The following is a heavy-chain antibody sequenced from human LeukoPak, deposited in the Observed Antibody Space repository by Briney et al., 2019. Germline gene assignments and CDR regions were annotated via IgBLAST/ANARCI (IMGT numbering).Heavy chain of an antibody. V-gene: IGHV3-23*01. CDR3: AKDDGSVVVPLSVDY. CDR2: ISGSGGST. Sequence: GGSLRLSCAASGFTFSSYVMSWVRQAPGKGLEWASAISGSGGSTYYADSVKGRFTISRDNSKNTLYLQMNSLRAEDTAVYYCAKDDGSVVVPLSVDYWGQETLVTVSS. D-gene: IGHD2-2*01. J-gene: IGHJ4*02. CDR1: GFTFSSYV.